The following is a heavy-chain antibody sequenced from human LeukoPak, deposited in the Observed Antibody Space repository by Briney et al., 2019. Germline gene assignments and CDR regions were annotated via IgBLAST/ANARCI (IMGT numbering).Heavy chain of an antibody. V-gene: IGHV4-59*01. CDR1: GGSISSYY. CDR2: IYYSGST. Sequence: SETLSLTCTVSGGSISSYYWSWIRQPPGEGLEWIGYIYYSGSTNYNPSLKSRVTISVDTSKNQFSLKLSSVTAADTPVYYCARGAYYYAPWGQGTLVTVSS. J-gene: IGHJ5*02. CDR3: ARGAYYYAP. D-gene: IGHD3-10*01.